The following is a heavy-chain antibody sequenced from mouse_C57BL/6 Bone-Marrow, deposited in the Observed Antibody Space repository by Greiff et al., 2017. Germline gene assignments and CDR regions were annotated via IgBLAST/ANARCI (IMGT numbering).Heavy chain of an antibody. J-gene: IGHJ3*01. CDR1: GYTFTDYY. CDR2: INPNNGGT. V-gene: IGHV1-26*01. D-gene: IGHD2-3*01. Sequence: EVQLQQSGPELVKPGASVKISCKASGYTFTDYYMNWVKQSHGKSLEWIGDINPNNGGTSYNQKFTGKATLTVDKSSSTAYMELRSLTSEDSAVYYCARAGWLLGAWFAYWGQGTLVTVSA. CDR3: ARAGWLLGAWFAY.